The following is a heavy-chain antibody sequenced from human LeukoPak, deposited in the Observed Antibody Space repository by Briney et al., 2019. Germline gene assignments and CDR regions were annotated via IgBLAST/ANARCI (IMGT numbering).Heavy chain of an antibody. CDR2: IRGDGSDA. D-gene: IGHD3-10*01. CDR3: AKLFESGTYNNFFHY. CDR1: GFTFSDTW. V-gene: IGHV3-74*01. J-gene: IGHJ4*02. Sequence: PGGSLRLSCAASGFTFSDTWMHWVRHVPGKGLVWVSRIRGDGSDARYAESVKGRFTISRDNAKNTLYLQMNSLRPEDTAIYYCAKLFESGTYNNFFHYWGQGTLVTVSS.